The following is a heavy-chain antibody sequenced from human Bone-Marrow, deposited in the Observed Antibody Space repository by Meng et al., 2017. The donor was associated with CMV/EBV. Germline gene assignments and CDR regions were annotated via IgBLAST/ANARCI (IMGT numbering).Heavy chain of an antibody. V-gene: IGHV4-34*01. CDR2: INHSGST. CDR3: ARDLAVAGTDGMDV. J-gene: IGHJ6*02. D-gene: IGHD6-19*01. CDR1: GGASSGYY. Sequence: SETLSLTCAVYGGASSGYYWSWIRQPPGKGLEWIGEINHSGSTNYNPSLKSRVTISVDTSKNQFSLKLSSVTAADTAVYYCARDLAVAGTDGMDVWGQGTTVTVSS.